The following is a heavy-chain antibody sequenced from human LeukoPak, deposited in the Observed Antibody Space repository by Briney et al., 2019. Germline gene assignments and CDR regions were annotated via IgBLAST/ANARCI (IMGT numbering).Heavy chain of an antibody. V-gene: IGHV4-59*12. CDR2: IYYTGST. CDR3: ARARNWFDP. Sequence: SETLSLTCTVSGGSISSYYWSWIRQPPGKGLEWIGYIYYTGSTNYNPSLKSRITISVDTSKNQFSLKLSSVTAADTAVYYCARARNWFDPWGQGTLVTVSS. J-gene: IGHJ5*02. CDR1: GGSISSYY.